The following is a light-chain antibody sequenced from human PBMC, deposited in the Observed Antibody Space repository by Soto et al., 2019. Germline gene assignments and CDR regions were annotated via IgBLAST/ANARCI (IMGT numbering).Light chain of an antibody. J-gene: IGKJ5*01. CDR1: QSVHTF. V-gene: IGKV3-11*01. Sequence: ESVLTQSRNTLSLFSGGGTFLSRRASQSVHTFLAWYPKKPGQPPRLLVYGASTRATGVPARFTGSGSGTDFTLTISSLEPEDFAAYYCHQRSNWHPDTFGQGTRLEIK. CDR3: HQRSNWHPDT. CDR2: GAS.